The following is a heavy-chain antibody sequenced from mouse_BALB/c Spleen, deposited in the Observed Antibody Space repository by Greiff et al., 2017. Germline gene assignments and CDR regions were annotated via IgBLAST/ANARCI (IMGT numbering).Heavy chain of an antibody. V-gene: IGHV1-54*01. Sequence: VKLQESGAELVRPGTSVKVSCKASGYAFTNYLIEWVKQRPGQGLEWIGVINPGSGGTNYNEKFKGKATLTADKSSSTAYMQLSSLTSDDSAVYFCARRELSYAMDYWGQGTSVTVSS. D-gene: IGHD1-3*01. CDR3: ARRELSYAMDY. J-gene: IGHJ4*01. CDR1: GYAFTNYL. CDR2: INPGSGGT.